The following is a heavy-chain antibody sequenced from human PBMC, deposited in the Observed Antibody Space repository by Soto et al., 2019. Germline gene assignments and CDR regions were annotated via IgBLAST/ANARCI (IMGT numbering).Heavy chain of an antibody. D-gene: IGHD1-26*01. J-gene: IGHJ3*01. V-gene: IGHV3-23*01. CDR1: GFSFSSYA. Sequence: EVQLLESGGGSVQPGESLRLSCAASGFSFSSYAMGWVRQVPGKGLEWVSAVCGKSRSTWYADSAKGRFTVSRDNFQNTVHLQMDSLRVEDTAVYYCAMMTPYSGDYRDAFDVWGQGTAVTVAS. CDR3: AMMTPYSGDYRDAFDV. CDR2: VCGKSRST.